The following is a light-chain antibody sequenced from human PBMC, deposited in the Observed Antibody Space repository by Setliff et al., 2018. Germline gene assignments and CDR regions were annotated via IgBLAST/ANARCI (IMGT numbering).Light chain of an antibody. J-gene: IGLJ1*01. CDR1: SGDIGSYNY. Sequence: QSVLTQPPSASGSPGQSIAIFCTGTSGDIGSYNYVSWYQQYPGQAPQLILYEVDKRPSGVPDRFSGSKSGYTASLTISGLQPDDEADYYCSSYAGVANYYVFGAGTKVTVL. V-gene: IGLV2-8*01. CDR2: EVD. CDR3: SSYAGVANYYV.